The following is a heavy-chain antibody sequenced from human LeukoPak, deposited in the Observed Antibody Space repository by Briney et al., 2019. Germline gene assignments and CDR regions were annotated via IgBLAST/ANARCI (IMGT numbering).Heavy chain of an antibody. V-gene: IGHV1-46*01. D-gene: IGHD3-10*01. J-gene: IGHJ4*02. CDR3: ARGNGFWAPLSY. Sequence: ASVKVSCKASGYPFISYYIHWVRQAPGPGLEWMGMINPNGGGTSYGQKFQGRVTMTTDTSTSTVYMELSSLTSEDTAVYACARGNGFWAPLSYWGQGTLVTVSS. CDR1: GYPFISYY. CDR2: INPNGGGT.